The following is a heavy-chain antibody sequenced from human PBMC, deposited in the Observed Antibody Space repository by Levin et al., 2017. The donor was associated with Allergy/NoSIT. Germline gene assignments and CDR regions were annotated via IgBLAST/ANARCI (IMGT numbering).Heavy chain of an antibody. J-gene: IGHJ4*02. Sequence: GGSLRLSCAASGFTFSSYSMNWVRQAPGKGLEWVSSISSSSSYIYYADSVKGRFTISRDNAKNSLYLQMNSLRAEDTAVYYCARDSPADYDYIWGSEPGDYSLDYWGQGTLVTVSS. CDR3: ARDSPADYDYIWGSEPGDYSLDY. V-gene: IGHV3-21*01. CDR2: ISSSSSYI. D-gene: IGHD3-16*01. CDR1: GFTFSSYS.